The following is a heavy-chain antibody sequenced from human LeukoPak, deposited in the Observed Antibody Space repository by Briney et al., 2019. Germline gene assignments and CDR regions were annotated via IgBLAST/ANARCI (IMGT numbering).Heavy chain of an antibody. CDR3: ARFVERWLQYGDY. Sequence: PSETLSLTCTVSGGSVSSGSYYWSWIRQPPGEGLEWIGYIYYSGNTNYNPSLKSRVTISVDTSKNQFSLKLKSVTAADTAVYYCARFVERWLQYGDYWGQGTLVTVSS. V-gene: IGHV4-61*01. D-gene: IGHD5-24*01. CDR2: IYYSGNT. CDR1: GGSVSSGSYY. J-gene: IGHJ4*02.